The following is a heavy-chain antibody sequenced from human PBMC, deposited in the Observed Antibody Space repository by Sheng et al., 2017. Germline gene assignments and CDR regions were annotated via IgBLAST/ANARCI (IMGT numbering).Heavy chain of an antibody. CDR1: GFSFNNYG. CDR2: LSHDGSEE. J-gene: IGHJ4*02. CDR3: ARDQGDGYNQIDY. V-gene: IGHV3-30*04. D-gene: IGHD5-12*01. Sequence: QVQLVDSGGGVVQPGRSLRLSCGASGFSFNNYGMHWVRQAPGKGLECVGVLSHDGSEEYYAKSVKGRFTISRDNSKNKLYLQMNSLRAEDTAVYFCARDQGDGYNQIDYWGQGTLVTVSS.